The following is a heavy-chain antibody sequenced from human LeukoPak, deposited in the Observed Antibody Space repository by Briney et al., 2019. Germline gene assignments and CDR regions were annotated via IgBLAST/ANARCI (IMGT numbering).Heavy chain of an antibody. CDR2: IRYDGSNK. V-gene: IGHV3-30*02. CDR3: AKVQGIAVAGNNYYGMDV. J-gene: IGHJ6*02. CDR1: GFTFSSYG. D-gene: IGHD6-19*01. Sequence: PGGSLRLSCAASGFTFSSYGMHWVRQAPGKGLEWVAFIRYDGSNKYYADSVKGRFTISRDNSKNTLYLQMNRLRAEDTAVYYCAKVQGIAVAGNNYYGMDVWGQGTTVTVSS.